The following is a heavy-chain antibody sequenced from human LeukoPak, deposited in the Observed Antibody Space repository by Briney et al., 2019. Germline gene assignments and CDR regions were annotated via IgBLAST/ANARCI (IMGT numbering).Heavy chain of an antibody. Sequence: GGSLRLSCAASGFTFSDYYMSWIRQAPGKGLEWVSYISSSGSTIYYADSVKGRFTISRDNAKNSLYLQMNSLRAEDTAVYYCASESVVGAIDYWGQGTLVTVSS. J-gene: IGHJ4*02. CDR1: GFTFSDYY. D-gene: IGHD1-26*01. CDR3: ASESVVGAIDY. V-gene: IGHV3-11*01. CDR2: ISSSGSTI.